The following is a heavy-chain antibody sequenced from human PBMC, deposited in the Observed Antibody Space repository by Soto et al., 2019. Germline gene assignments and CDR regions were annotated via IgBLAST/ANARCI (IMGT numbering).Heavy chain of an antibody. CDR3: ARGGYYGPNWFDP. D-gene: IGHD3-10*01. Sequence: PSETLSLTCAVSGGSISSGGYSWSWIRQPPGKGLEWIGYIYHSGSTYYNPSLKSRVTISVDRSKNQFSLKLSSVTAADTAVYYCARGGYYGPNWFDPWGQGTLVTVSS. V-gene: IGHV4-30-2*01. CDR1: GGSISSGGYS. J-gene: IGHJ5*02. CDR2: IYHSGST.